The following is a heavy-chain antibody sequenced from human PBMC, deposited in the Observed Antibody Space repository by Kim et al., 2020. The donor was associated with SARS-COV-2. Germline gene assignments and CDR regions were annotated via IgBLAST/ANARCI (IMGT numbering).Heavy chain of an antibody. CDR3: ASSWPSATTIWSFDY. Sequence: SETLSLTCTVSGDSITTSNFYWGWFRRPPGKGLEWIGAIYSSGTTYYNPSLDSPVTISVDTSKNLFSLKLTSVTAADTAVYYCASSWPSATTIWSFDYWGQGVLVTVSS. CDR2: IYSSGTT. CDR1: GDSITTSNFY. V-gene: IGHV4-39*01. D-gene: IGHD4-17*01. J-gene: IGHJ4*02.